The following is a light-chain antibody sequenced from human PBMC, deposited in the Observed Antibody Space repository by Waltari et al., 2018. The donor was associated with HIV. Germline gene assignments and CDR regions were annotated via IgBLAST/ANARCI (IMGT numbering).Light chain of an antibody. Sequence: DIVMTQSPDSLAVSLGERATMNCKSSQSVLYSSNNKNYLAWYQQEPGQPPKLLIYWASTRESGVPDRVSGSGYATDFTLTISSRQAEDVAVYYCQQYSITPVTFGQGTKLEIK. CDR1: QSVLYSSNNKNY. CDR2: WAS. V-gene: IGKV4-1*01. J-gene: IGKJ2*01. CDR3: QQYSITPVT.